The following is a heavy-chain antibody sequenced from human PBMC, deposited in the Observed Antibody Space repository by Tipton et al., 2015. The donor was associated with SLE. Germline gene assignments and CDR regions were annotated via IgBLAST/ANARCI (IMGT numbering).Heavy chain of an antibody. CDR1: GGSITSRY. V-gene: IGHV4-59*11. CDR3: ASYSWAGTRFDY. CDR2: IYYSGST. D-gene: IGHD2-15*01. J-gene: IGHJ4*02. Sequence: TLSLTCTVSGGSITSRYWNWVRQPPGKGLEWIGYIYYSGSTNYNPSLKSRVTISVDTSKDQFSLKLSSVTAADTAVYYCASYSWAGTRFDYWGQGTLVTVSS.